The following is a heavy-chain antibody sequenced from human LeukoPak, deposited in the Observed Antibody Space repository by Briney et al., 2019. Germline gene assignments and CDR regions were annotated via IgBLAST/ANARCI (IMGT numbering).Heavy chain of an antibody. CDR3: AGGEIAVEYYFDY. J-gene: IGHJ4*02. CDR2: IYYSGST. CDR1: GGSISSYY. Sequence: SETLSLTCTVSGGSISSYYWSWIRQPPGKGLEWIGYIYYSGSTNYNPSLKSRVTISVDTSKNQFSLKLSSVTAADTAVYYCAGGEIAVEYYFDYWGQGTLVTVSS. V-gene: IGHV4-59*08. D-gene: IGHD6-19*01.